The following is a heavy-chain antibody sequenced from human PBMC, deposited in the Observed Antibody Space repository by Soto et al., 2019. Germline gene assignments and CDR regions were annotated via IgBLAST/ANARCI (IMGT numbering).Heavy chain of an antibody. CDR1: GGSFSGYY. CDR3: ARGTRPAPDNYYSGMDV. Sequence: SETLSLTCAVYGGSFSGYYWSWIRQPPGKGLEWIGEINHSGSTNYNPSLKSRVTISVDTSKNQFSLKLSSVTAADTAVYYCARGTRPAPDNYYSGMDVWGQGTTVTVSS. J-gene: IGHJ6*02. D-gene: IGHD3-22*01. V-gene: IGHV4-34*01. CDR2: INHSGST.